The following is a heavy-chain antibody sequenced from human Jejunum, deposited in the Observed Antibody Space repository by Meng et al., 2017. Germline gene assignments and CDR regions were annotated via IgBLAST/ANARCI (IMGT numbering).Heavy chain of an antibody. CDR3: ARDFEALNGV. J-gene: IGHJ1*01. D-gene: IGHD2-8*01. Sequence: QVELQESGPGLVKPWGTLSLTCAVSGDSISSSYWWRWVRQSPGKGLEWIGEIYHSGTTNYNPSLKSRVTLSVDKSKNQFSLNLSSVTAADTAVYFCARDFEALNGVWGQGTLVTVSS. V-gene: IGHV4-4*02. CDR1: GDSISSSYW. CDR2: IYHSGTT.